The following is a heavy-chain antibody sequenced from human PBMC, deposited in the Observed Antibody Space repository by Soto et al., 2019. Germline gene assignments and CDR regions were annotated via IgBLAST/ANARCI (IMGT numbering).Heavy chain of an antibody. V-gene: IGHV4-39*01. J-gene: IGHJ6*02. Sequence: QLQLQESGPGLVKPSETLSLTCTVSGGSISSSSYYWGWIRQPPGKGLEWIGSIYYSGSTYYNPSLKSRVTISVDTSKNQFSLKLSSVTAADTAVYYCASRIGDNHPDYGMDVWGQGTTVTVSS. CDR1: GGSISSSSYY. CDR3: ASRIGDNHPDYGMDV. CDR2: IYYSGST. D-gene: IGHD3-16*01.